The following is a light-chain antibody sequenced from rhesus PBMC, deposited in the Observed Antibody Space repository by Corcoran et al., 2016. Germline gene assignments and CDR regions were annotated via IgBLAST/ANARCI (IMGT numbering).Light chain of an antibody. CDR3: LQDYTPPFT. CDR2: AAS. Sequence: DIQMSQSPSSLFASVGDRVTVTCRASQDINKELSWYQQKPGKAPTLLIYAASSLQTGVSSRVSGSVSGTDYTLTISSLQPEDVASYYCLQDYTPPFTFGGGTKVEIK. CDR1: QDINKE. J-gene: IGKJ4*01. V-gene: IGKV1-94*01.